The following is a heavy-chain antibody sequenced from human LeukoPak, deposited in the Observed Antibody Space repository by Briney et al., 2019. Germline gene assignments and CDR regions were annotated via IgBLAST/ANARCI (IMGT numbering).Heavy chain of an antibody. Sequence: GGSLRLSCAASGFTFSSYGMHWVRQAPGKGLEWVAFIRYDGSNKYYADSVKGRFTISRDNSKNTLYLQMNSLRAEDTAVYYCAKDRISGWSWGFDYWGQGTLVTVSS. CDR2: IRYDGSNK. V-gene: IGHV3-30*02. J-gene: IGHJ4*02. D-gene: IGHD6-19*01. CDR3: AKDRISGWSWGFDY. CDR1: GFTFSSYG.